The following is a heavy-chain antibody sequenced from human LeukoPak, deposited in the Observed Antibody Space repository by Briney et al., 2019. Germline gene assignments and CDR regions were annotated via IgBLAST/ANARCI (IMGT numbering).Heavy chain of an antibody. CDR3: SRGQSISAVAV. D-gene: IGHD6-13*01. J-gene: IGHJ4*02. Sequence: SETLSLTCTVSGFSISSGHYWGWTRPPPGKGLEWIASISHSGTTFYNPSHKSRVTISVDTSKNQFSLTVTSVTAADTAVYYCSRGQSISAVAVWGQGTLVTVSS. V-gene: IGHV4-38-2*02. CDR2: ISHSGTT. CDR1: GFSISSGHY.